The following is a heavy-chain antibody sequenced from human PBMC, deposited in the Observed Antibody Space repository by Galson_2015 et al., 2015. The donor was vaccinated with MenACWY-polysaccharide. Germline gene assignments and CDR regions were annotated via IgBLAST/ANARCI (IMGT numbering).Heavy chain of an antibody. D-gene: IGHD1-26*01. CDR2: ISGDGRST. J-gene: IGHJ6*02. CDR3: ARVGSYSHNCGGCNMDV. V-gene: IGHV3-74*01. Sequence: SLRLSCAASGFTFSSHWMHWVRHAPGKGPVWLSRISGDGRSTDYAASVKGRFTISRDNARDTLYLQMNSLRADDMAVYYCARVGSYSHNCGGCNMDVWGQGTTVTVSS. CDR1: GFTFSSHW.